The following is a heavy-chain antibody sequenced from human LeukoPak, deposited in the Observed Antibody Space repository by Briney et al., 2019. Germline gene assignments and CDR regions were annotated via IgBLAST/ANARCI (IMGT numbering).Heavy chain of an antibody. Sequence: PGRSLRLSCAASRFTFTDYWMTWVRQVPGKGLEWVANINRAGIESYYVDSVKGRFTISRDNAEKSLYLQMDSLRVDDTAVYYCARVGTWELQRVFDNWGQGTLVTVSS. CDR2: INRAGIES. CDR1: RFTFTDYW. V-gene: IGHV3-7*01. J-gene: IGHJ4*02. CDR3: ARVGTWELQRVFDN. D-gene: IGHD1-26*01.